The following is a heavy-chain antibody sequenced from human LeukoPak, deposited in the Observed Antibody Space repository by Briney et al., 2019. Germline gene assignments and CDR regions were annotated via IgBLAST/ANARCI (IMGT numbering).Heavy chain of an antibody. CDR3: ARGPNDILTGYFFAP. CDR2: INPNSGGT. CDR1: GYTFTSYD. V-gene: IGHV1-2*02. J-gene: IGHJ5*02. D-gene: IGHD3-9*01. Sequence: ASVKVSCKASGYTFTSYDINWVRQATGQGLEWMGWINPNSGGTNYAQKFQGRVTMTRDTSISTAYMELSRLRSDDTAVYYCARGPNDILTGYFFAPWGQGTLVTVSS.